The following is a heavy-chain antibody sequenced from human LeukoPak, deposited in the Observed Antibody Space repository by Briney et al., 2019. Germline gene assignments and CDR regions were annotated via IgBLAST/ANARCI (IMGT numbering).Heavy chain of an antibody. CDR2: ISGSGGST. CDR1: GFTFSSYA. V-gene: IGHV3-23*01. CDR3: AKDRSCTNGVRHGDFDY. Sequence: GGSLRLSCAASGFTFSSYAMSWVRQSPGKGLEWVSAISGSGGSTYYADSVKGRFTISRDNSKNTLYLQMNSLRAEDTAVYYCAKDRSCTNGVRHGDFDYWGQGTLVTVSS. J-gene: IGHJ4*02. D-gene: IGHD2-8*01.